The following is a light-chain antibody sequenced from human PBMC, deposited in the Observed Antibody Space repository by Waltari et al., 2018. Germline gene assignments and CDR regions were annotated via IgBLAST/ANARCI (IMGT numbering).Light chain of an antibody. CDR1: QDINNF. CDR2: DAS. Sequence: DIQMTQSPSSLSASVGDRVTITCQATQDINNFLNWYQQKPGRAPSPLIYDASNLETRVTSRFSGSGSGTHFTLTISSLRTEDSATYYCQQYDTLPPSFGGGTKVEI. V-gene: IGKV1-33*01. J-gene: IGKJ4*01. CDR3: QQYDTLPPS.